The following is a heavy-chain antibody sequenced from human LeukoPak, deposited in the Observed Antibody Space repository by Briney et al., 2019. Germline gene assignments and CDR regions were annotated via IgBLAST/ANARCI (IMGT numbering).Heavy chain of an antibody. CDR3: ARVGGSYLNYFDY. J-gene: IGHJ4*02. CDR2: ISAYNGNT. Sequence: ASVEVSCKASGYTFTNYGISWVRQAPGQGLEWMGWISAYNGNTKYAQKLQGRVTMTTDTATSTAYMDLRSLRSDDTAVYYCARVGGSYLNYFDYWGQGTLVTVSS. D-gene: IGHD1-26*01. CDR1: GYTFTNYG. V-gene: IGHV1-18*01.